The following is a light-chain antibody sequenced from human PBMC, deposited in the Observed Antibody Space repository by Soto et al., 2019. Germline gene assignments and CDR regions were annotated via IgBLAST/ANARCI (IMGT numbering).Light chain of an antibody. V-gene: IGKV3-15*01. CDR3: QQYNNWSPYT. Sequence: EIVMTQSPATLSVSPGERATLSCRASQSVSSNLAWYQQKPGQAPRLLIYGASTRPTGIPARFSGSGSGTEFTLTISSLKSEDFAVYYCQQYNNWSPYTFGQGTKLEIK. CDR2: GAS. J-gene: IGKJ2*01. CDR1: QSVSSN.